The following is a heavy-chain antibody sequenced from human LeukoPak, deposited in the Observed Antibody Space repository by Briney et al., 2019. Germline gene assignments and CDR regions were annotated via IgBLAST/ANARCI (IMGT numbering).Heavy chain of an antibody. V-gene: IGHV3-21*01. D-gene: IGHD6-6*01. CDR3: AREDHSSLYYFDY. CDR2: ISSSSSYI. Sequence: PGGSLRLSCAASGFTFSSYRMNWVRQAPGKGLEWVSSISSSSSYIYYADSVKGRFTISRDNAKNSLYLQMNSLRAEDTAVYYCAREDHSSLYYFDYWGQGTLVTVSS. J-gene: IGHJ4*02. CDR1: GFTFSSYR.